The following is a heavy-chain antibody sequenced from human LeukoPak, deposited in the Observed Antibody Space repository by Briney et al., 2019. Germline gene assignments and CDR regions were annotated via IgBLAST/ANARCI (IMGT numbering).Heavy chain of an antibody. Sequence: GGSLRLSCAASGFFFNTYWTHWVRQAPGKGLVWVSRINSDGSKTSHADSVKGRFTISRDNAKNTLYLQMNGLRAEDTAVYYCAREGSLEYYFDYWGRGTLVTVSS. V-gene: IGHV3-74*01. CDR3: AREGSLEYYFDY. CDR1: GFFFNTYW. J-gene: IGHJ4*02. D-gene: IGHD3-10*01. CDR2: INSDGSKT.